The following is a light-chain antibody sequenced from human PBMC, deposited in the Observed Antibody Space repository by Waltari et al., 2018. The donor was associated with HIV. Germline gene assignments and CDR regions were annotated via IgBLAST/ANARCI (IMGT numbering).Light chain of an antibody. CDR3: AVWGDSLNSYV. V-gene: IGLV1-47*01. CDR1: SSNIGSNY. Sequence: QSVLTQPPSASGTPGQRVTISCSGSSSNIGSNYVYWYQQLPGTAPKLLIYRNNQRPSGVPDRFSGSKSGNSASLAISGLRSEDEADYYCAVWGDSLNSYVFGTGTEVTVL. J-gene: IGLJ1*01. CDR2: RNN.